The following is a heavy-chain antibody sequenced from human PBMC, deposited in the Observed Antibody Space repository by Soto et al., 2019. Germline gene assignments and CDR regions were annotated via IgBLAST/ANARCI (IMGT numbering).Heavy chain of an antibody. CDR1: VFSLSTSGVG. V-gene: IGHV2-5*02. D-gene: IGHD6-6*01. CDR3: AHRLGYSSSFLFDY. CDR2: IYWDDDK. J-gene: IGHJ4*02. Sequence: SGPKLVNPTQTLTLTCTFSVFSLSTSGVGVGWIRQPPGKALEWLALIYWDDDKRYSQSLKSRLTITKDTSKNQVVLTMTNMDPVDTATYYCAHRLGYSSSFLFDYWGQGTLVTVSS.